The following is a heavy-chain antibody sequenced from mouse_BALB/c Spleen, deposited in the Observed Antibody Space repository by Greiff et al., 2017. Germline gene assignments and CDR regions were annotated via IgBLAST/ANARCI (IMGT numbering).Heavy chain of an antibody. Sequence: EVMLVESGGGLVQPKGSLKLSCAASGFTFNTYAMNWVRQAPGKGLEWVARIRSKSNNYATYYADSVKDRFTISRDDSQSMLYLQMNNLKTEDTAMYYCVRHARAMDYWGQGTSVTVSS. CDR2: IRSKSNNYAT. CDR1: GFTFNTYA. CDR3: VRHARAMDY. J-gene: IGHJ4*01. V-gene: IGHV10-1*02.